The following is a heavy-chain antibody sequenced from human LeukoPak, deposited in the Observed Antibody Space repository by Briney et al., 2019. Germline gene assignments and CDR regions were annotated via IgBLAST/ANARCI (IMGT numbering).Heavy chain of an antibody. V-gene: IGHV4-39*01. J-gene: IGHJ4*02. CDR1: GGSSSSSSYY. CDR2: IYYSGIT. D-gene: IGHD4-17*01. Sequence: SETLSLXCTVSGGSSSSSSYYWGWSRQPPGKGQEWIGSIYYSGITYYNPSLKSRVTISVDTSKNQFSLKLSSVTAADTAVYYCARQATVTREDYWGQGTLVTVSS. CDR3: ARQATVTREDY.